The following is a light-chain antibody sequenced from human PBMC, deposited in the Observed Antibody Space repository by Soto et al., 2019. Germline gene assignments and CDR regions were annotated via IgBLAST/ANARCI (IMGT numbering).Light chain of an antibody. CDR2: GAS. CDR3: QQYGSSPRT. Sequence: EIVLTQSPGTLSLSPGERATLSCRASQSVSSSYLAWYQQKPGQAPRLLIYGASSRAAGIPDSFSGSGSGTDFTLTIRRLEPEDVAVYYCQQYGSSPRTFGQGTTVEIK. CDR1: QSVSSSY. J-gene: IGKJ1*01. V-gene: IGKV3-20*01.